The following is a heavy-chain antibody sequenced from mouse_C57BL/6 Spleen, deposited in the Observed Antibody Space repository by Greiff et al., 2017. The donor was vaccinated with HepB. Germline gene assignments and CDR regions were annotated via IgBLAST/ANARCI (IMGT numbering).Heavy chain of an antibody. CDR1: GYTFTDYN. D-gene: IGHD2-1*01. J-gene: IGHJ1*03. V-gene: IGHV1-18*01. Sequence: EVQLQQSGPELVKPGASVKIPCKASGYTFTDYNMDWVKQSHGKSLEWIGDINPNNGGTNYNQKFKGKATLTVDKSSSTAYMELRNLTAEATAVYCCARGDYGNYGGDFDVWGTGTTVTVSS. CDR3: ARGDYGNYGGDFDV. CDR2: INPNNGGT.